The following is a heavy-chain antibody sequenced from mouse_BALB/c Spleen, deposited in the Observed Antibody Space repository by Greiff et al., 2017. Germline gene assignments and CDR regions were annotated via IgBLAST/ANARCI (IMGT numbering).Heavy chain of an antibody. Sequence: VKLQQSGAELVRPGASVTLSCKASGYTFTDYEMHWVKQTPVHGLEWIGAIDPETGGTAYNQKFKGKATLTADKSSSTAYMELRSLTSEDSAVYYCTPSYGSSYVSFAYWGQGTLVTVSP. CDR1: GYTFTDYE. D-gene: IGHD1-1*01. V-gene: IGHV1-15*01. CDR3: TPSYGSSYVSFAY. J-gene: IGHJ3*01. CDR2: IDPETGGT.